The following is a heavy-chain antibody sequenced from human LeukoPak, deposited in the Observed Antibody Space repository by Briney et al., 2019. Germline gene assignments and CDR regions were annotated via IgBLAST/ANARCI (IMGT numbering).Heavy chain of an antibody. D-gene: IGHD6-19*01. V-gene: IGHV4-34*01. J-gene: IGHJ4*02. CDR3: ARIGQWLVLGY. Sequence: PSETLSLTCAVYGGSFSGYYWSWIRQPPGKGLEWIGEINHSGSTNYNPSLKSRVTISVDTSKNQFSLKLSSVTAADTAVYYCARIGQWLVLGYWGQGTLVTVSS. CDR1: GGSFSGYY. CDR2: INHSGST.